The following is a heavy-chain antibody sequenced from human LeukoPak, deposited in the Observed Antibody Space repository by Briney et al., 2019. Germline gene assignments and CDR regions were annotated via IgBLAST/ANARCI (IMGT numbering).Heavy chain of an antibody. CDR2: INPTSGGT. V-gene: IGHV1-2*06. CDR3: ARSSTTYYYFDF. J-gene: IGHJ4*02. CDR1: GYTFTDYY. Sequence: ASVKVSCTASGYTFTDYYIHWVRQAPGQGLEWMGRINPTSGGTTSAQKFRGRVTMTRDTSINTAYMELSRLRSDDTAVFYCARSSTTYYYFDFWGQGALVTVSS. D-gene: IGHD2-2*01.